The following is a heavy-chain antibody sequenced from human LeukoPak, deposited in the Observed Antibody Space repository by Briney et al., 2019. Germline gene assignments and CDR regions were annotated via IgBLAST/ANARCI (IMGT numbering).Heavy chain of an antibody. CDR3: ARVDYYYFDY. J-gene: IGHJ4*02. D-gene: IGHD3-10*01. CDR1: GGSISNGDHY. V-gene: IGHV4-34*01. Sequence: SETLSLTCTVSGGSISNGDHYWSWIRQHPGKGLEWIGEINHSGSTNYNPSLKRRVTISVDTSKNQFSLKLSSVTAADTAVYYCARVDYYYFDYWGQGTLVTVSS. CDR2: INHSGST.